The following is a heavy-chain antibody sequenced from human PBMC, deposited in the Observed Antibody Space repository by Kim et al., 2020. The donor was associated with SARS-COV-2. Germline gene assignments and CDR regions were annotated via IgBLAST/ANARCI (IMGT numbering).Heavy chain of an antibody. J-gene: IGHJ4*02. V-gene: IGHV1-69*13. CDR1: GGTFSRSA. Sequence: SVKVSCKTSGGTFSRSAINWVRQAPGQGLEWMGGIIAIFGTTYYAQKFQGRVTIAADESTHTVYMDLTNLRSEDTAVYYCATDGYNSLDYWGQGTLVTISS. CDR3: ATDGYNSLDY. CDR2: IIAIFGTT. D-gene: IGHD5-12*01.